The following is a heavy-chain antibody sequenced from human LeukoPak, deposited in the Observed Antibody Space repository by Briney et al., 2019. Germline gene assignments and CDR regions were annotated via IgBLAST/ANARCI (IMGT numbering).Heavy chain of an antibody. D-gene: IGHD3-16*01. Sequence: GGSLRLSCAASGFTFSNAWMSWVRQAPGKGLEWVSGISGSGGSTYYEDSVKGRFTISRDNSKNTLYLQKNSLRAEDTAEYYSSEDDYPPPLFASFFFYYWGPGTLVTVSS. CDR3: SEDDYPPPLFASFFFYY. CDR2: ISGSGGST. V-gene: IGHV3-23*01. J-gene: IGHJ4*01. CDR1: GFTFSNAW.